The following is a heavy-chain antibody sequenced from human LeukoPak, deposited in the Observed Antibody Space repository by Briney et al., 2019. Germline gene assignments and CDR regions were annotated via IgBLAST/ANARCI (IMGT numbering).Heavy chain of an antibody. D-gene: IGHD6-13*01. J-gene: IGHJ3*02. CDR3: ATVRFPGIAADAFDI. V-gene: IGHV1-24*01. CDR2: FDPEDGET. Sequence: ASVKVSCKVSGYTLSELSMHWVRQAPGKGLEWMGGFDPEDGETIYAQKFQGRVTMTEDTSTDTAYMELSSLRSEDTAVYYCATVRFPGIAADAFDIWGQGTMVTVSS. CDR1: GYTLSELS.